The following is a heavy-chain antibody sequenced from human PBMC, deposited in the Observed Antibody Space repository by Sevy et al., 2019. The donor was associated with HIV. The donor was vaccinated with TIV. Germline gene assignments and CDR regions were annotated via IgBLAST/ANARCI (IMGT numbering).Heavy chain of an antibody. V-gene: IGHV1-3*01. CDR3: ARGAVGITIFGVVINYFDY. J-gene: IGHJ4*02. D-gene: IGHD3-3*01. CDR1: GYTFTSYA. Sequence: ASVKVSCKASGYTFTSYAMHWVRQAPGQRLEWMGWINAGNGNTKYSQKFQGRVTITGDTSASTAYMELSSLRSEDTAVYYCARGAVGITIFGVVINYFDYWGQGTLVTVSS. CDR2: INAGNGNT.